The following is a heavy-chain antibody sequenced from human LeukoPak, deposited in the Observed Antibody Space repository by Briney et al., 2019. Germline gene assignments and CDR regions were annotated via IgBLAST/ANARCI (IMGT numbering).Heavy chain of an antibody. CDR1: GFPFSSYW. Sequence: GSLRLSCAASGFPFSSYWMSWVRHAPGKGLEWVANIKQDGSEKYYVASVKGRFTIPRDNAKNSLYLQMNSLRAEDTAVYYCATPSGSYRPFDYWGPGTLVTVSS. CDR3: ATPSGSYRPFDY. D-gene: IGHD1-26*01. V-gene: IGHV3-7*01. CDR2: IKQDGSEK. J-gene: IGHJ4*02.